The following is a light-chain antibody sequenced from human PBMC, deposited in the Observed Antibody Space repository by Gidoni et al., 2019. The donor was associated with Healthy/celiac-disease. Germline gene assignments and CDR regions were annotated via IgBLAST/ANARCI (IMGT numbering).Light chain of an antibody. CDR2: DDS. CDR3: QVWDSSSDHPGV. CDR1: NIGSKS. J-gene: IGLJ1*01. Sequence: SYVLTQPHPVSVAPGKTARITCGGNNIGSKSVHWYQQKPGQAPGLVVYDDSDRPSGIPERFSGSNSGNTATLTISRVEAGDEADYYCQVWDSSSDHPGVFGTGTKVTVL. V-gene: IGLV3-21*03.